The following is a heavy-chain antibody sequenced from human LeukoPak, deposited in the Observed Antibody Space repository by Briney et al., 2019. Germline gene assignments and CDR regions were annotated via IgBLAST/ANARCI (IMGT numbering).Heavy chain of an antibody. CDR1: GYTFTSYG. CDR2: ISAYNGNT. V-gene: IGHV1-18*01. CDR3: ARESVAAAADYYYGMDV. D-gene: IGHD6-13*01. Sequence: RASVKVSCKASGYTFTSYGISWVRQAPGQGLEWMGWISAYNGNTNYAQKLRGRVTMTTDTSTSTAYMELRSLRSDDTAVYYCARESVAAAADYYYGMDVWGQGTTVTVSS. J-gene: IGHJ6*02.